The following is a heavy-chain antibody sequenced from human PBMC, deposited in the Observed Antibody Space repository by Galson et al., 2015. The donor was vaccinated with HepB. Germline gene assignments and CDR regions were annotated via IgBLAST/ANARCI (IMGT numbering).Heavy chain of an antibody. D-gene: IGHD6-19*01. CDR1: GGTFSSYA. CDR3: ARDLGGPSARLAVAGSYGMDV. V-gene: IGHV1-69*04. Sequence: SVKVSCKASGGTFSSYAISWVRQAPGQGLEWMGRIIPILGIANYAQKFQGRVTITADKSTSTAYMELSSLRSEDTAVYYCARDLGGPSARLAVAGSYGMDVWGQGTTVTVSS. J-gene: IGHJ6*02. CDR2: IIPILGIA.